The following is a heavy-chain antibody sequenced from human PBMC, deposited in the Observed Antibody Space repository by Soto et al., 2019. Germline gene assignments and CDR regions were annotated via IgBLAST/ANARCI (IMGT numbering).Heavy chain of an antibody. J-gene: IGHJ5*02. Sequence: TLSLTCAISGDSVSSNSAAWNWVRQSPSRGLEWLGRTYYRSKWNNDYAVSVKRRITINPDTSKNQFSLQLNSVTPEDTAVYYCARAIYDSSAGIGGDWFDPWGQGTLVTVSS. CDR3: ARAIYDSSAGIGGDWFDP. D-gene: IGHD3-22*01. V-gene: IGHV6-1*01. CDR1: GDSVSSNSAA. CDR2: TYYRSKWNN.